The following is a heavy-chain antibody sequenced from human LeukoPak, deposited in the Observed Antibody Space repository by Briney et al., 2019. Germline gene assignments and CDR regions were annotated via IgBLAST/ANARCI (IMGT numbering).Heavy chain of an antibody. Sequence: GGSLRLSCAASEFTFSSYWMKWVRQAPGKGLEWVASIKEDGSDKYYVDSVKGRFSISRDNAKNSLFLQMNSLRTEGTAVYYCARGGHFNFDYWGQGTLVIVSS. D-gene: IGHD5-12*01. CDR2: IKEDGSDK. CDR3: ARGGHFNFDY. CDR1: EFTFSSYW. V-gene: IGHV3-7*01. J-gene: IGHJ4*02.